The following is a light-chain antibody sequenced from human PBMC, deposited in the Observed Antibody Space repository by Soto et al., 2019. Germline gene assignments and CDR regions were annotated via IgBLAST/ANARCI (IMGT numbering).Light chain of an antibody. Sequence: QSALTQPASVSGSPGQSITISCTGTSSDVGGYNYVSWYQQHPGKAPKLMIYDVSNRPSGVSNRFSGSKSGNTATLTISGLQAEDEADYFCSSYTNSSNLEVFGTGTKDTVL. J-gene: IGLJ1*01. V-gene: IGLV2-14*01. CDR2: DVS. CDR1: SSDVGGYNY. CDR3: SSYTNSSNLEV.